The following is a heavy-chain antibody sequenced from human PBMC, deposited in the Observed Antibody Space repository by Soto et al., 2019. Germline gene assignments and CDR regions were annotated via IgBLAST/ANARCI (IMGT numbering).Heavy chain of an antibody. CDR2: IYYSGST. J-gene: IGHJ6*03. CDR3: ASPNAGYCSSTSCLPGDYYYYMDV. V-gene: IGHV4-39*01. Sequence: SETLSLTCTVSGDSISSSSYYWGWIRQPPGKGLEWIGSIYYSGSTYYNPSLKSRVTISVDTSKNQFSLKLSSVTAADTAVYYCASPNAGYCSSTSCLPGDYYYYMDVWGKGTTVTVSS. D-gene: IGHD2-2*03. CDR1: GDSISSSSYY.